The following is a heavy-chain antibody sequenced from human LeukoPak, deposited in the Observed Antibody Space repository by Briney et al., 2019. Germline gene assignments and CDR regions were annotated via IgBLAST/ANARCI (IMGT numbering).Heavy chain of an antibody. CDR3: ARVTVYSGHFDY. Sequence: TPSETLSLTCTVSGGSISSYYWSWIRQPPGKGLEWIGYIYHSGSTYYNPSLKSRVTISVDRSKNQFSLKLSSVTAADTAVYYCARVTVYSGHFDYWGQGTLVTVSS. V-gene: IGHV4-59*12. D-gene: IGHD3-10*02. CDR2: IYHSGST. CDR1: GGSISSYY. J-gene: IGHJ4*02.